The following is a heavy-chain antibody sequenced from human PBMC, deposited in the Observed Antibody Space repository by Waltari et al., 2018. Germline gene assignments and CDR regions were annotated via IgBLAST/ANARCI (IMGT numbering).Heavy chain of an antibody. V-gene: IGHV3-7*01. CDR1: DFIFSNFW. Sequence: EVQLVESGGGLVQPGGSLRLSCAAADFIFSNFWMTWVRQAPGKGLEWVANIKPDGSEKNYADSVKGRFTISRDNAKNSLDLQMNSLRGEDTAVYYCARDWGDWNSGRALDYWGQGTLVTVSS. D-gene: IGHD1-26*01. CDR2: IKPDGSEK. J-gene: IGHJ4*02. CDR3: ARDWGDWNSGRALDY.